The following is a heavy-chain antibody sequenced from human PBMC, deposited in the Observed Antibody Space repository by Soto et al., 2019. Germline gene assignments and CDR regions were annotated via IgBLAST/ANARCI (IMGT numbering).Heavy chain of an antibody. V-gene: IGHV1-24*01. D-gene: IGHD4-17*01. CDR3: ATKGYGDDSGSGYFDY. CDR1: GYTLTELS. CDR2: FDPEDGET. J-gene: IGHJ4*02. Sequence: QVQLVQSGAEVKKPGASVKVSCKVSGYTLTELSMHWVRQAPGKGLEWMGGFDPEDGETIYAQKFQGRVTMTEDTXTXXAYMELSSLRSEDTAVYYCATKGYGDDSGSGYFDYWGQGTLVTVSS.